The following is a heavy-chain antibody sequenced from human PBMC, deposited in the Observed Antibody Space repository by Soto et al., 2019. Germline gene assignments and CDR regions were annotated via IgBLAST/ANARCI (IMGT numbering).Heavy chain of an antibody. CDR2: ISYDGSNK. CDR3: AKDTQYRSNWFDP. Sequence: GGSLRLSCAASGFTFSSYGMHWVRQAPGKGLEWVAVISYDGSNKYYADSVKGRFTISRDNSKNTLYLQMNSLRAEDTAVYYCAKDTQYRSNWFDPWGQGTLVTVSS. D-gene: IGHD4-4*01. V-gene: IGHV3-30*18. CDR1: GFTFSSYG. J-gene: IGHJ5*02.